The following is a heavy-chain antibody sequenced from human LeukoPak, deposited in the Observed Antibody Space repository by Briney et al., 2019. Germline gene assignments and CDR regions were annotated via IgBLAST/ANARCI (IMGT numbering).Heavy chain of an antibody. D-gene: IGHD3-10*01. Sequence: SETLSLACAVYGGSFSGYYWSWIRQPPGKGLEWIGEINHSGSTNYNPSLKSRVTISVDTSKNQFSLKLSSVTAADTAVYYCASGVWFGESDYWGQGTLVTVSS. CDR1: GGSFSGYY. CDR2: INHSGST. V-gene: IGHV4-34*01. CDR3: ASGVWFGESDY. J-gene: IGHJ4*02.